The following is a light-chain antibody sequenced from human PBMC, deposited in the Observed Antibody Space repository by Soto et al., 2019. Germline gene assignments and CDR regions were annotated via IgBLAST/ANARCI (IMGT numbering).Light chain of an antibody. J-gene: IGKJ5*01. CDR1: QPIGNY. CDR3: QQTHDVPLP. Sequence: QMTHSRSSLLSSVGCGVPIASGASQPIGNYLNWYQQKPGEAPKVLIFAASSLRSGVPSRFSGSGYGTDFTLTINKLHPEDSATYYCQQTHDVPLPFGQGTRMEIK. V-gene: IGKV1-39*01. CDR2: AAS.